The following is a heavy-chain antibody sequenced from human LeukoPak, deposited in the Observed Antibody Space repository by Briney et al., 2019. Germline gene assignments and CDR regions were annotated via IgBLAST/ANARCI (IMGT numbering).Heavy chain of an antibody. D-gene: IGHD1-26*01. V-gene: IGHV3-7*01. CDR2: MDKHGNKK. CDR1: GFTFSISW. J-gene: IGHJ4*02. CDR3: ARDAGWGYYDL. Sequence: GGSLRLSCVASGFTFSISWVTWVRQAPGKGLGWVANMDKHGNKKYYVDSVKGRFAISRDYASNSVFLQMDSLRAEDTSVYYCARDAGWGYYDLWGQGTPVTVSS.